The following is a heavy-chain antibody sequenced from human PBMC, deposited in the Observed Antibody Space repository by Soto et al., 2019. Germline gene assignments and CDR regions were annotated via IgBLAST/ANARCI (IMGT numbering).Heavy chain of an antibody. CDR2: INHSGST. J-gene: IGHJ6*03. CDR1: GGSFSGYY. D-gene: IGHD3-10*01. CDR3: ARVFGPMAHYYYYYMDV. Sequence: SETLSLTCAVYGGSFSGYYWSWIRQPPGKGLEWIGEINHSGSTNYNPSLKSRVTISVDTSKNQFSLKLSSVTAADTAVYYCARVFGPMAHYYYYYMDVWGKGTTVTVSS. V-gene: IGHV4-34*01.